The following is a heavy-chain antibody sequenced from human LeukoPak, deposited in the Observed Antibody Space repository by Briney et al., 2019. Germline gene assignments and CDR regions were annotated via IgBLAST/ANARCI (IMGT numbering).Heavy chain of an antibody. Sequence: SETLSLTCTVSGGSISTYYWSWIRQPPGKGLEWIGYIYYSGSAKYNPSLKSRVTISVDTSKNQFSLKLSSVTAADTAVYYCARSYGSGNYFDYWGQGILVAVS. J-gene: IGHJ4*02. V-gene: IGHV4-59*01. CDR2: IYYSGSA. CDR3: ARSYGSGNYFDY. CDR1: GGSISTYY. D-gene: IGHD3-10*01.